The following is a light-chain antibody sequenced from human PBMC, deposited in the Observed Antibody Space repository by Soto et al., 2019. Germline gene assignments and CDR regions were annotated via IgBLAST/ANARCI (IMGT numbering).Light chain of an antibody. V-gene: IGKV1-39*01. CDR2: VAS. J-gene: IGKJ1*01. CDR1: QSISNY. CDR3: QHYNSYSEA. Sequence: DVHMTRTPSSLSESVGDRVTITFRASQSISNYLNWYQQKPGKAPKLLIYVASSLQSGVPSRFSGSGSGTDFTLTISSLQPEDFATYYCQHYNSYSEAFGQRTNVDI.